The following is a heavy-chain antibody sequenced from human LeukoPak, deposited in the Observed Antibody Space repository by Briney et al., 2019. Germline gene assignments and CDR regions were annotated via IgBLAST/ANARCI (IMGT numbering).Heavy chain of an antibody. CDR1: GYTFTSYD. D-gene: IGHD3-9*01. CDR3: ARVSDILTGYYPEKYYFDY. J-gene: IGHJ4*02. V-gene: IGHV1-8*01. CDR2: MNPNSGNT. Sequence: ASVKVPCKASGYTFTSYDINWVRQATGQGLEWMGWMNPNSGNTGYAQKFQGRVTMTRNTSISTAYMELSSLRSEDTAVYYCARVSDILTGYYPEKYYFDYWGQGTLVTVSS.